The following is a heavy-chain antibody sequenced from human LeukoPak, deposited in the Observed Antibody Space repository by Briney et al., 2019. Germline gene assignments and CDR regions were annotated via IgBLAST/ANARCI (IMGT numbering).Heavy chain of an antibody. J-gene: IGHJ4*02. CDR3: ARGETYYYDSSGYYQRNNFDY. CDR2: ISSSGSTI. CDR1: GFTFSNAW. D-gene: IGHD3-22*01. Sequence: GGSLRLSCAASGFTFSNAWMSWVRQAPGKGLEWVSYISSSGSTIYYADSVKGRFTISRDNAKNSLYLQMNSLRAEDTAVYYCARGETYYYDSSGYYQRNNFDYWGQGTLVTVSS. V-gene: IGHV3-11*04.